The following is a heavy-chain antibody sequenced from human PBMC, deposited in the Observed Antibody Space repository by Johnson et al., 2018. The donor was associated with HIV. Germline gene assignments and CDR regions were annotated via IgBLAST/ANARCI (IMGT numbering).Heavy chain of an antibody. D-gene: IGHD3-3*01. Sequence: EVQLVESGGGVVQPGRSLRLSCAASGFTFSSYAMHWVRQAPGTGLEWVSTIYSDGGTYHADSVRGRFTISRDSSKNTVYLQMNSLRVEDTAVYYCARVKGSTIFGVVRPHGAFDIWGQGTMVTVSS. CDR2: IYSDGGT. CDR3: ARVKGSTIFGVVRPHGAFDI. J-gene: IGHJ3*02. V-gene: IGHV3-66*01. CDR1: GFTFSSYA.